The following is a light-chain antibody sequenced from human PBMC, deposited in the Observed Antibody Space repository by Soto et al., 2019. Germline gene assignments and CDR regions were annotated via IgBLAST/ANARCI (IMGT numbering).Light chain of an antibody. J-gene: IGKJ1*01. Sequence: EIVLTQSPGTLSLSPGERATLSCRASQSVSSSSLAWYQQNPGQAPRLLIYGASSRATGIPDRFSGSGSGTDFTLTISRLEPEDFAVYYCQEYGSSRTFGQGTKVDIK. CDR1: QSVSSSS. CDR2: GAS. CDR3: QEYGSSRT. V-gene: IGKV3-20*01.